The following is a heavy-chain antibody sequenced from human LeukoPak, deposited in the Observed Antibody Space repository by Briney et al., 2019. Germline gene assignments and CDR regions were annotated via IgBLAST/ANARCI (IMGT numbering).Heavy chain of an antibody. J-gene: IGHJ4*02. CDR2: ISGSGGST. D-gene: IGHD2-15*01. Sequence: GGSLRLSCAASGFTFSSYAMSWVRQAPGKGLEWVSAISGSGGSTYYADSVKGRFTISRDNSKNTLYLQMNSLRAEDTAVYYCAKSGLYCSGGSCPPDSVDHWGQGTLVTVSS. CDR3: AKSGLYCSGGSCPPDSVDH. CDR1: GFTFSSYA. V-gene: IGHV3-23*01.